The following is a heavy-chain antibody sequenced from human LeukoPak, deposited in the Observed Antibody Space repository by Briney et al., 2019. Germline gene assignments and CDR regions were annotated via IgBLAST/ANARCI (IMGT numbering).Heavy chain of an antibody. CDR3: ARDKASTSWFDP. CDR1: GGTFSSYA. Sequence: ASVKVSCKASGGTFSSYAISWVRQAPGQGLEWMGGIIPIFGTANYAQKFQGRVTITADESTSTAYMELSSLRSEDTAVYYCARDKASTSWFDPWDQGTLVTVSS. J-gene: IGHJ5*02. V-gene: IGHV1-69*13. D-gene: IGHD1/OR15-1a*01. CDR2: IIPIFGTA.